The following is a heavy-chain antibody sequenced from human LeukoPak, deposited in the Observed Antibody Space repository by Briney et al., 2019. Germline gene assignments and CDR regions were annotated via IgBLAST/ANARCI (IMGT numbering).Heavy chain of an antibody. CDR2: ISAYNGNT. J-gene: IGHJ3*02. D-gene: IGHD3-10*01. V-gene: IGHV1-18*01. Sequence: ASVTVSCKASGYTFTSYGISWVRQAPGQGLEWMGWISAYNGNTNYAQKLQGRVTMTTDTSTSTVYMELRSLRSDDTAVYYCARDRIPMVRGVPDVFDIWGQGTMVTVSS. CDR1: GYTFTSYG. CDR3: ARDRIPMVRGVPDVFDI.